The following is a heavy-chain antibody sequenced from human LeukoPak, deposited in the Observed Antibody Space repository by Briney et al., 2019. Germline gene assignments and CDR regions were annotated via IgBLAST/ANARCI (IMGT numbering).Heavy chain of an antibody. J-gene: IGHJ4*02. V-gene: IGHV3-48*03. Sequence: GGSLRLSCAASGFTFSSYEMNWVRQAPGKGLEWVSYISSSGSTIYYADSVKGRFTISRDNAKNSLYLQMNSLRAEDTAVYYCARDLNRGPAAIYDYWGQGTLVTVS. CDR3: ARDLNRGPAAIYDY. D-gene: IGHD2-2*02. CDR2: ISSSGSTI. CDR1: GFTFSSYE.